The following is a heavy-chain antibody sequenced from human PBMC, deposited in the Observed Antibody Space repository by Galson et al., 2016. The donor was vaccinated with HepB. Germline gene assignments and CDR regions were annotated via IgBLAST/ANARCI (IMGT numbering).Heavy chain of an antibody. D-gene: IGHD2-21*02. J-gene: IGHJ5*02. CDR1: GFAVNSDY. V-gene: IGHV3-53*01. CDR3: AGGPTVTFYGGPTWFDL. CDR2: IYSGGRT. Sequence: SLRLSCAVSGFAVNSDYMNWIRQAPGKGLEWISVIYSGGRTTYGDSVKGRFTISSDRSKNKLSLQMNSLRAEDTAAYYCAGGPTVTFYGGPTWFDLWGQGTVVTVSS.